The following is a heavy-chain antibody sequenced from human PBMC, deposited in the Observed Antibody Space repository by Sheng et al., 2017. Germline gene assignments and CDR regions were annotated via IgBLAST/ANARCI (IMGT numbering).Heavy chain of an antibody. J-gene: IGHJ5*02. CDR2: ILPIFGTT. V-gene: IGHV1-69*13. Sequence: QVQLVQSGAEVKKPGSSVKVSCKVSGGNFNRYGINWVRQAPGQGLEWMGGILPIFGTTNYAQKFQGRVTIAADESTSTVYMDLSSLRSEDTAVYYCARDGTVVRGXNWFDPGAREPW. D-gene: IGHD3-10*01. CDR1: GGNFNRYG. CDR3: ARDGTVVRGXNWFDP.